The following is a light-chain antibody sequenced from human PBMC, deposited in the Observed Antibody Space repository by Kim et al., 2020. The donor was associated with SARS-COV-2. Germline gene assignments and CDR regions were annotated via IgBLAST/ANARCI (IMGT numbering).Light chain of an antibody. J-gene: IGKJ1*01. Sequence: AAVGDGVTITCRASKSISSYLNWYQQKPRKAPKLLIYAASSLQSGVPSRISGSGSGTAFTLTISSLQPDDFATYYCQQSYSTPWTFGQGTKVDIK. CDR3: QQSYSTPWT. CDR1: KSISSY. V-gene: IGKV1-39*01. CDR2: AAS.